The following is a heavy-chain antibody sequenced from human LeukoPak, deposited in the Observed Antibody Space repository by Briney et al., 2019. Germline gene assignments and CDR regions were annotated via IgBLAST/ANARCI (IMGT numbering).Heavy chain of an antibody. CDR2: IYYSGST. CDR3: ASLRDGYNYYYFDY. D-gene: IGHD5-24*01. J-gene: IGHJ4*02. CDR1: GGSISSSSYY. V-gene: IGHV4-39*07. Sequence: SETLPLTCTVSGGSISSSSYYWGWIRQPPGKGLEWIGSIYYSGSTYYNPSLKSRVTISVDTSKNQFSLKLSSVTAADTAVYYCASLRDGYNYYYFDYWGQGTLVTVSS.